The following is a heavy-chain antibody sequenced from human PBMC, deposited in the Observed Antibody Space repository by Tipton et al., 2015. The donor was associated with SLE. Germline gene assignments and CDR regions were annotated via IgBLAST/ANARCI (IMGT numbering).Heavy chain of an antibody. Sequence: SLRLSCTASGFIFGDYTMTWVRQAPGKGLEWVGFIRSKAYSGTTEYAASVKGRFTISRDDSKSIAYLQMNSLKTEDTAVYYCTRDKGWNYDYFDYWGQGTLVTVSS. J-gene: IGHJ4*02. CDR3: TRDKGWNYDYFDY. CDR2: IRSKAYSGTT. CDR1: GFIFGDYT. V-gene: IGHV3-49*04. D-gene: IGHD1-7*01.